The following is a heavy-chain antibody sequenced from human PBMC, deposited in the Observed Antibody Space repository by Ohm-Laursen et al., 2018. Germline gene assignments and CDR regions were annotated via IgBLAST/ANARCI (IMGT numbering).Heavy chain of an antibody. Sequence: GSLRLSCTASGFTFSDYYMSWIRQAPGKGLEWVSYISSSGSTIYYADSVKGRFTISRDNAKNSLYLQMDSLRAEDTAVYYCARIPTNYDFWSGYAYYYAMDVWGQGTTVTVSS. V-gene: IGHV3-11*04. J-gene: IGHJ6*02. CDR1: GFTFSDYY. CDR3: ARIPTNYDFWSGYAYYYAMDV. CDR2: ISSSGSTI. D-gene: IGHD3-3*01.